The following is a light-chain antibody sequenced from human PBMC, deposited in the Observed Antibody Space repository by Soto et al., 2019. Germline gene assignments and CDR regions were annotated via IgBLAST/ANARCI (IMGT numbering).Light chain of an antibody. CDR3: QQYYSTPPT. J-gene: IGKJ1*01. CDR1: QSVLYSSNNKKY. Sequence: DIVMTQSPDSLAVSLGERATINCKSSQSVLYSSNNKKYLAWYQQKAGQPPKLLIYWASTRESGVPDRFSGSGSGTDFTLTISSLQAEDVAVYYCQQYYSTPPTFGQGTKVEIK. V-gene: IGKV4-1*01. CDR2: WAS.